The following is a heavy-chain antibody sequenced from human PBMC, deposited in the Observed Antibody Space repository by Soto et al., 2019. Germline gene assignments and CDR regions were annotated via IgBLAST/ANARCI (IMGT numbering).Heavy chain of an antibody. CDR3: ARSQGSSTSLEIYYYYYYGMDV. CDR1: GGTFSSYA. D-gene: IGHD2-2*01. CDR2: IIPISETT. J-gene: IGHJ6*02. Sequence: QVQLVQSGAEVEKPGSSVKVSCKASGGTFSSYAISWVRQAPGQGLEWMGGIIPISETTNYAQKFQGRVTIPADESTSTAYMELSSLRSEDTAVYYCARSQGSSTSLEIYYYYYYGMDVWGQGTTVNVSS. V-gene: IGHV1-69*01.